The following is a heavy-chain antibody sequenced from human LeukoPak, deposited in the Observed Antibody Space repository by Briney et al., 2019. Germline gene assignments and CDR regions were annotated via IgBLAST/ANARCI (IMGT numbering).Heavy chain of an antibody. CDR2: ISAYNGNT. CDR1: GYTSTSYG. D-gene: IGHD1-26*01. Sequence: ASVKVSCKASGYTSTSYGISWVRQAPGQGLEWMGWISAYNGNTNYAQKLQGRVTMTTDTSTSTAYMELRSLRSDDTAVYYCARDIVTNDYYYYGMDVWGQGTTVTVSS. J-gene: IGHJ6*02. V-gene: IGHV1-18*01. CDR3: ARDIVTNDYYYYGMDV.